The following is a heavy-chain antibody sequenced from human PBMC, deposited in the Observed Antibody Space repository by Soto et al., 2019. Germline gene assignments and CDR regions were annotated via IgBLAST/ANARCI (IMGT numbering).Heavy chain of an antibody. J-gene: IGHJ4*02. CDR3: ARGRGDYDFWSGSNFEFDC. Sequence: QVQLVESGGGVVQPGRSLRLSCAASGFTFSSYGMHWVRQAPGKGLEWVAVIWYDGSNKYYADSVKGRFTISRDNSKKTLYLQMNSLRAEDTAVYYCARGRGDYDFWSGSNFEFDCWGQGTLVTVSS. D-gene: IGHD3-3*01. CDR2: IWYDGSNK. CDR1: GFTFSSYG. V-gene: IGHV3-33*01.